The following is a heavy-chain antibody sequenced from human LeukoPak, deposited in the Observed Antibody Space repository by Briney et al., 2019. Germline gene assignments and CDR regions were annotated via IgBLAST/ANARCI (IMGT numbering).Heavy chain of an antibody. CDR3: ANLPLNYYESSGYPDAFDI. Sequence: GGSLRLSCAASGFTFSSYGMHWVRQAPGKGLEWVAFIRYDGSNKYYADSVKGRFTISRDNSKNTLYLQMNSLRAEDTAVYYCANLPLNYYESSGYPDAFDIWGQGTMVTVSS. J-gene: IGHJ3*02. CDR1: GFTFSSYG. V-gene: IGHV3-30*02. CDR2: IRYDGSNK. D-gene: IGHD3-22*01.